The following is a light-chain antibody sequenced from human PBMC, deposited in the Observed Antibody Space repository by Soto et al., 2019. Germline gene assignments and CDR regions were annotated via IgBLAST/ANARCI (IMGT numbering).Light chain of an antibody. CDR3: QQYDNRPT. CDR1: QSVSSN. J-gene: IGKJ5*01. CDR2: GAS. V-gene: IGKV3-15*01. Sequence: EIVMTQSPATLSVSTGERATLSCRASQSVSSNLVWYQQKPGQAPRLLIYGASTRATAIPARFSGRGSGTEFSLTISSLQSEDFAVYYCQQYDNRPTFGQGTRLEIK.